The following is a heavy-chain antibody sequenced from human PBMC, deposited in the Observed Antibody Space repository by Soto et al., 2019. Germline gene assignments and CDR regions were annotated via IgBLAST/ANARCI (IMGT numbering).Heavy chain of an antibody. CDR1: GDSVSSGSYY. V-gene: IGHV4-61*01. Sequence: PSETLSLTCTVSGDSVSSGSYYWRWIRPPPGKGLEWIGYIYYSGSTNYNPSLKSRVTISVDTSKNQYSLKLSSVTAADTAVYYCARSATTRTRWFDPWGQGSLVTVSS. CDR3: ARSATTRTRWFDP. J-gene: IGHJ5*02. D-gene: IGHD1-1*01. CDR2: IYYSGST.